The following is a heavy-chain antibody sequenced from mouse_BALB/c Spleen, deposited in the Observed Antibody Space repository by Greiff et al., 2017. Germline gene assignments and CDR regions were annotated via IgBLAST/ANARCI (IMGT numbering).Heavy chain of an antibody. CDR2: IRNKANGYTT. D-gene: IGHD3-3*01. CDR3: ARDRDEAMDY. Sequence: EVKLMESGGGLVQPGGSLRLSCAPSGFTFTDYYMSWVRQPPGKALEWLGFIRNKANGYTTEYSASVKGRFTISRDNSQSILYLQMNTLRAEDSATYYCARDRDEAMDYWGQGTSVTVSS. CDR1: GFTFTDYY. J-gene: IGHJ4*01. V-gene: IGHV7-3*02.